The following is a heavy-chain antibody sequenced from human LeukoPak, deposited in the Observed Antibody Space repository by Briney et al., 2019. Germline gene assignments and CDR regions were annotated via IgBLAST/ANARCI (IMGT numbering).Heavy chain of an antibody. Sequence: SVKVSCKASGGTFSSYAISWVRQASGQGLEWMGGIIPIFGTANYAQKFQGRVTITADESTSTAYMELSSLRSEDTAVYYCAREGIISTVVTPDAFDIWGQGTMVTVSS. CDR1: GGTFSSYA. D-gene: IGHD4-23*01. CDR2: IIPIFGTA. J-gene: IGHJ3*02. CDR3: AREGIISTVVTPDAFDI. V-gene: IGHV1-69*01.